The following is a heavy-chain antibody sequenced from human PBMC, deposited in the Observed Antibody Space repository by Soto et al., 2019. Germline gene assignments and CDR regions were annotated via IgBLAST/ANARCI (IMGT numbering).Heavy chain of an antibody. CDR3: AKMGSMVRGVTRTGADYGMDV. D-gene: IGHD3-10*01. CDR2: ISATGDST. V-gene: IGHV3-23*01. J-gene: IGHJ6*02. Sequence: KGLEWVAAISATGDSTFYADSVKGRFTISRDNSKNTLFLQMNSLRAEDTAVYYCAKMGSMVRGVTRTGADYGMDVWGHGTTVTV.